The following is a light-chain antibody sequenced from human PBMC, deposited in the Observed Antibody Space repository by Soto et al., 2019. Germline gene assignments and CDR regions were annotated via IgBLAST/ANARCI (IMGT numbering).Light chain of an antibody. CDR2: AAS. CDR1: QSIRSY. J-gene: IGKJ4*01. Sequence: DIQMTQSPSSLSASVGDRVTITCRASQSIRSYLNWYQQKPGKAPKLMIFAASSLESGVPSRFSGSGSGTDFTLTISSLQPEDFATYYCHQSYSSPPTFGGGTKVEIQ. CDR3: HQSYSSPPT. V-gene: IGKV1-39*01.